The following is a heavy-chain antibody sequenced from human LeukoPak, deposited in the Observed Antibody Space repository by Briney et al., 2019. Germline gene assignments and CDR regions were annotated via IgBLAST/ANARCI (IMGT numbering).Heavy chain of an antibody. CDR3: ASYFDDTGTASFDN. Sequence: TSETLSLTCSVSGGSVRRSDYYWAWIRQPPGQGLEWIGSVRYTESSYYTPSHQSRVTISLDMSNNQFSLRMNSVTAADTAVYFCASYFDDTGTASFDNWGQGILVTVSS. D-gene: IGHD3-22*01. J-gene: IGHJ4*02. CDR2: VRYTESS. V-gene: IGHV4-39*01. CDR1: GGSVRRSDYY.